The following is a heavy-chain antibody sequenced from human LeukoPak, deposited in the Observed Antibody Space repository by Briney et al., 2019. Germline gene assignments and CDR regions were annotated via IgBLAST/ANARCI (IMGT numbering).Heavy chain of an antibody. D-gene: IGHD3-10*01. CDR2: ISGSGGST. CDR3: AKATNVLLWFGESFDY. Sequence: GGSLRLSCAASGFTFSSYWMSWVRQAPGKGLEWVSAISGSGGSTYYADSVKGRFTISRDNSKNTLYLQMNSLRAEDTAVYYCAKATNVLLWFGESFDYWGQGTLVTVSS. CDR1: GFTFSSYW. J-gene: IGHJ4*02. V-gene: IGHV3-23*01.